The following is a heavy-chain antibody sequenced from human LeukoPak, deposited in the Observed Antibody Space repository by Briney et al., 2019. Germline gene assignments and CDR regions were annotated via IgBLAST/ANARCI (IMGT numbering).Heavy chain of an antibody. V-gene: IGHV1-2*02. J-gene: IGHJ6*03. CDR1: GYTFTGYY. CDR3: ASRSGSPTWAGYYYYMDV. CDR2: INPNSGGT. D-gene: IGHD3-3*01. Sequence: ASVKVSCKASGYTFTGYYMHWVRQAPGQGLEWMGWINPNSGGTNYAQKFQGRVTMTRDTSISTAYMELSRLRSDDTAVYYCASRSGSPTWAGYYYYMDVWGKGTTVTVSS.